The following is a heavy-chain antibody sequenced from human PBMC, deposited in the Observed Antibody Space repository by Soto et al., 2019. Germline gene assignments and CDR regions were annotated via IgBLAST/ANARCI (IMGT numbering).Heavy chain of an antibody. Sequence: LRLSCAASGFTFSSYGMHWVRQAPGKGLEWVAVISYDGSNKYYADSVKGRFTISRDNSKNTLYLQMNSLRAEDTAVYYCAKDSKRYSGSYRPFDYWGQGTLVTVSS. V-gene: IGHV3-30*18. D-gene: IGHD1-26*01. CDR1: GFTFSSYG. J-gene: IGHJ4*02. CDR3: AKDSKRYSGSYRPFDY. CDR2: ISYDGSNK.